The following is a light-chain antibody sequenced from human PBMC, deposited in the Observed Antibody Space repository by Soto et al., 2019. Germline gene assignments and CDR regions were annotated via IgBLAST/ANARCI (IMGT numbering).Light chain of an antibody. CDR2: DGT. J-gene: IGLJ2*01. V-gene: IGLV3-21*02. CDR1: DIGDKS. Sequence: SYVLTQPPSVSVAPGQTARITCGGNDIGDKSVHWYQQKPGQAPVLVVYDGTDRASGIPERFSGSNSGNTATLTISGVEAGDEADYFCQVWDDKSDHVVFGGGTKLTVL. CDR3: QVWDDKSDHVV.